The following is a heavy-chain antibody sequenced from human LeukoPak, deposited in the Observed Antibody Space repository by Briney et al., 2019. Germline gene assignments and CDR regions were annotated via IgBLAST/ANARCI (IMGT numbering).Heavy chain of an antibody. CDR3: ASQNSTVTTCYY. CDR2: INHSGST. V-gene: IGHV4-34*01. CDR1: GGSFSGYY. Sequence: SETLSLTCAVSGGSFSGYYWSWIRQPPGKGLEWIGEINHSGSTNYNPSLKSRVTISVDTSKNQCSLKLSSVTAADTAVYYCASQNSTVTTCYYWGQGTLVTVSS. J-gene: IGHJ4*02. D-gene: IGHD4-17*01.